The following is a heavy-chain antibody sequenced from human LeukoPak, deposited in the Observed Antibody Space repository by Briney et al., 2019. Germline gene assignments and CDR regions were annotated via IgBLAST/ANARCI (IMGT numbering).Heavy chain of an antibody. J-gene: IGHJ6*02. Sequence: SETLSLTCAVSGGSISSGGYSWSWIRQPPGKGLEWIGYIYHSGSTNYNPSLKSRVTISVDTSKNQFSLKLSSVTAADTAVYYCARVVASNYYGMDVWGQGTTVTVSS. CDR1: GGSISSGGYS. V-gene: IGHV4-30-2*01. CDR2: IYHSGST. CDR3: ARVVASNYYGMDV. D-gene: IGHD5-12*01.